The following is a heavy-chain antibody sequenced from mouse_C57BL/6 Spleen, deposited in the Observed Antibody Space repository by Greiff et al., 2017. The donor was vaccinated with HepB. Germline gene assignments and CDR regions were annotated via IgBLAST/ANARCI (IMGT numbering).Heavy chain of an antibody. CDR2: IDPETGGT. CDR3: TRSSITTVVATGDYDAMDY. V-gene: IGHV1-15*01. CDR1: GYTFTDYE. D-gene: IGHD1-1*01. J-gene: IGHJ4*01. Sequence: SGAELVRPGASVTLSCKASGYTFTDYEMHWVKQTPVHGLEWIGAIDPETGGTAYNQKFKGKAILTADKSSSTAYMELRSLTSEDSAVYYCTRSSITTVVATGDYDAMDYWGQGTSVTVSS.